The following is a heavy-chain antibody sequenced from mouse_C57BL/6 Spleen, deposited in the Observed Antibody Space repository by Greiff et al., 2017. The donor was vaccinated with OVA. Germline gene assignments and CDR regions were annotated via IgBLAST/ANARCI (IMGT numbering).Heavy chain of an antibody. Sequence: QVQLKQPGAELVKPGASVKLSCKASGYTFTSYWMHWVKQRPGQGLEWIGMIHPNSGSTNYNEKFKSKATLTVDKSSSTAYMQLSSLTSEDSAVYYCARGNYGYSNLYWYFDVWGTGTTVTVSA. CDR3: ARGNYGYSNLYWYFDV. CDR2: IHPNSGST. J-gene: IGHJ1*03. V-gene: IGHV1-64*01. CDR1: GYTFTSYW. D-gene: IGHD1-2*01.